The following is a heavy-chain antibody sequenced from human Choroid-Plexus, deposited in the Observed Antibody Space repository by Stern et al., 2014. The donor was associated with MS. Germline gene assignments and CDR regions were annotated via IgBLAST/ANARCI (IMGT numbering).Heavy chain of an antibody. V-gene: IGHV3-30*18. CDR3: AKDRQYLTYFFDH. CDR1: GFTFGSCA. CDR2: VSYDGSNK. D-gene: IGHD2/OR15-2a*01. Sequence: QMQLVQSGGDVVQPGRPLRLSCVASGFTFGSCAMHWVRQAPGKGLEWVAGVSYDGSNKYYADSVKGRFTISRDNSQNTLYMQMSSLRPEDTAVYYCAKDRQYLTYFFDHWGQGSLVTVSS. J-gene: IGHJ5*02.